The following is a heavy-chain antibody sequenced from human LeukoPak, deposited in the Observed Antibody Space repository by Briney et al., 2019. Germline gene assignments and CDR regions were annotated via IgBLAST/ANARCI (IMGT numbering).Heavy chain of an antibody. CDR1: GYTFTSYA. CDR2: INTNTGNP. Sequence: ASVKVSCKASGYTFTSYAMNWVRQAPGQGLEWMGWINTNTGNPTYAQGFTGRFVFSLDTSVSTAYLQISSLKAEDTAVYYCARDEVGAPFYYFDYWGQGTLVTVSS. V-gene: IGHV7-4-1*02. D-gene: IGHD1-26*01. J-gene: IGHJ4*02. CDR3: ARDEVGAPFYYFDY.